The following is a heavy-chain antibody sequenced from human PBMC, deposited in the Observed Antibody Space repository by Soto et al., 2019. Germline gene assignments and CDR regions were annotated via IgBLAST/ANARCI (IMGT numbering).Heavy chain of an antibody. CDR2: ISGPGGNT. Sequence: PGGSLRLSCAASGFTFNNYAMTWVRQAPGKGLEWVSTISGPGGNTYHADSVKGRFTISRDNSRNTLYLQMNSLRVEDTAVYYCAPQNFDYWGPGTLVTVSS. CDR3: APQNFDY. CDR1: GFTFNNYA. J-gene: IGHJ4*02. V-gene: IGHV3-23*01.